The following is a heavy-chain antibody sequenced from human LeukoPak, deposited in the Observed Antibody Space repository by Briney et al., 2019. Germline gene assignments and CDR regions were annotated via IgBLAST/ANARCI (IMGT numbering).Heavy chain of an antibody. D-gene: IGHD3-3*01. V-gene: IGHV1-18*01. CDR3: ARDAGQEWHYYGMDV. CDR1: GYTFTSYG. Sequence: GASVKVSCKASGYTFTSYGISWVRQAPGQGLEWMGWISAYNGNTNYAQKLQGRVTMTMETSTRTVYMELRSLRSDDTAVYYCARDAGQEWHYYGMDVWGQGTTVTVSS. CDR2: ISAYNGNT. J-gene: IGHJ6*02.